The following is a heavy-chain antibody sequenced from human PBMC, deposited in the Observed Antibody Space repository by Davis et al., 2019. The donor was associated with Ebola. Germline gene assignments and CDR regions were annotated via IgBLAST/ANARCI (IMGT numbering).Heavy chain of an antibody. J-gene: IGHJ5*02. CDR2: IYYSGST. Sequence: MPSETLSLTCAVYGGSFSGYYWSWIRQPPGKGLEYIGYIYYSGSTNYNPSLKSRVTISVDTSKNQFSLKLSSVTAADTAVYYCARRRSSLDPWGQGTLVTVSS. D-gene: IGHD3-16*01. V-gene: IGHV4-59*01. CDR3: ARRRSSLDP. CDR1: GGSFSGYY.